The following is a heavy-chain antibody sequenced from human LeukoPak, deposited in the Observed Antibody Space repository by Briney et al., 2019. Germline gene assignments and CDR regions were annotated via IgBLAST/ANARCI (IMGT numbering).Heavy chain of an antibody. CDR1: GFTVISNY. V-gene: IGHV3-11*04. CDR3: ARVYYDILTGYYTAGWFDP. J-gene: IGHJ5*02. D-gene: IGHD3-9*01. Sequence: GGSLRLSCAASGFTVISNYMSWVRQAPGKGLEWVSYISSSGSTIYYADSVKGRFTISRDNAKNSLYLQMNSLRAEDTAVYYCARVYYDILTGYYTAGWFDPWGQGTLVTVSS. CDR2: ISSSGSTI.